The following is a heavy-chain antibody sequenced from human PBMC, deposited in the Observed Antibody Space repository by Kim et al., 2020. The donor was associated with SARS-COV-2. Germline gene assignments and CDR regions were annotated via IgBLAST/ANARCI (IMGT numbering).Heavy chain of an antibody. CDR1: GFTFSNAW. CDR2: IKSKTDGGTT. J-gene: IGHJ3*02. V-gene: IGHV3-15*01. Sequence: GGSLRLSCAASGFTFSNAWMSWVRQAPGKGLERVGRIKSKTDGGTTDYAAPVKGRFTISRDDSKNTLYLQMNSLKTEDTAVYYCTKYCSSTSCYPDDAFDIWGQGTMVTVSS. CDR3: TKYCSSTSCYPDDAFDI. D-gene: IGHD2-2*01.